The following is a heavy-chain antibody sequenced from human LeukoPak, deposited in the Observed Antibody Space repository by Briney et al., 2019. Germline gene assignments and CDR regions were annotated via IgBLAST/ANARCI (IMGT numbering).Heavy chain of an antibody. CDR1: GFTFLTYT. CDR2: ISSSSAYM. J-gene: IGHJ3*02. D-gene: IGHD6-13*01. CDR3: ARARIAAAGTGAFDI. Sequence: GGSLRLSCAASGFTFLTYTMNWVRQAPGTGLEWVSFISSSSAYMYYADSVKGRFTISRDDAKTSLYLQMNSLRAEDTAVYYCARARIAAAGTGAFDIWGQGTMVTVSS. V-gene: IGHV3-21*01.